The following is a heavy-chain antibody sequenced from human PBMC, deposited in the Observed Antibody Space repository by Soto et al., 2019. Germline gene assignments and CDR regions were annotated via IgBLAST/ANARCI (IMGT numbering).Heavy chain of an antibody. CDR3: ARGGGSPDY. CDR2: SYYSGST. CDR1: GGSISSYY. Sequence: QVQLQESGPGLVKPSETLSLTCTVSGGSISSYYWSWIRQPPGKGLEWIGYSYYSGSTNYTPSLKSRVTISVDTSKNQFSLKLSSVTAADTAVYYCARGGGSPDYWGQGTLVTVSS. V-gene: IGHV4-59*08. D-gene: IGHD1-26*01. J-gene: IGHJ4*02.